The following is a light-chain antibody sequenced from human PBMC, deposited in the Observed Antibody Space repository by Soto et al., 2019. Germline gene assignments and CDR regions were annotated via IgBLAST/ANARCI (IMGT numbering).Light chain of an antibody. CDR3: QQFSSYSGT. Sequence: DIQMTQSPSSLSASVGDRVTITCRASQSISGWLAWYQQKPGKAPKLLIYKATTLESGVPSRFSSRGSGTEFTLTISSLQPDDFATYYCQQFSSYSGTFGQGTNVDIK. J-gene: IGKJ1*01. CDR2: KAT. V-gene: IGKV1-5*03. CDR1: QSISGW.